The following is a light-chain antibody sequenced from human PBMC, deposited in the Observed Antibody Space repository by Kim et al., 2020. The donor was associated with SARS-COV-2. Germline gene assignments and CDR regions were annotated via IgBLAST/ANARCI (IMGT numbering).Light chain of an antibody. Sequence: PGTTAMITCGGNHLTTKSGHWYQHKPGQAPVLVISYDTDRPSGIPERFSGSKSGNTATLTISRVEAGDEADYYCLVWDSSTYHWVFGGGTQLTVL. CDR1: HLTTKS. V-gene: IGLV3-21*04. J-gene: IGLJ3*02. CDR3: LVWDSSTYHWV. CDR2: YDT.